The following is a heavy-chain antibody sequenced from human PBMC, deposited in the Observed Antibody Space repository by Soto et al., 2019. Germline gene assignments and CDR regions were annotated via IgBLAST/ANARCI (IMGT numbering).Heavy chain of an antibody. Sequence: EVQLLESGGGLVQPGGSLRLSCAASGFTFSSYAMSWVRQAPGKGLEWVSAISGSGGSTYYADSVKGRFTISRDNSKNTLSLQMNSLRAEDTAVDYCAKGSMTTVSAYYFDYWGQGTLVTVSS. D-gene: IGHD4-4*01. V-gene: IGHV3-23*01. CDR3: AKGSMTTVSAYYFDY. CDR2: ISGSGGST. CDR1: GFTFSSYA. J-gene: IGHJ4*02.